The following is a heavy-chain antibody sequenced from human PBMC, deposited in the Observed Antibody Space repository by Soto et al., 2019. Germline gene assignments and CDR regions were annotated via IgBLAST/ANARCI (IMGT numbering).Heavy chain of an antibody. CDR1: GFTFSSYA. D-gene: IGHD2-2*01. Sequence: SGGGLVQPGGSLRLSCAASGFTFSSYAMTWVRQAPGKGLQWVSTITGNGGNTYYADSVKGRFAISRDSSKNTLYLEMSSLRADDTAVYYCAKVWSIVVVPALFDFWGQGTLVTVSS. J-gene: IGHJ4*02. CDR3: AKVWSIVVVPALFDF. CDR2: ITGNGGNT. V-gene: IGHV3-23*01.